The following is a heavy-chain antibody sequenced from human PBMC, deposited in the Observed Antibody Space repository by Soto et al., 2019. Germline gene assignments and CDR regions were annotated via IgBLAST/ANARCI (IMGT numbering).Heavy chain of an antibody. CDR2: INPNSGGT. D-gene: IGHD6-19*01. CDR1: GYTFTGYY. V-gene: IGHV1-2*04. CDR3: ARLKGYSSGDAFDI. J-gene: IGHJ3*02. Sequence: QVQLVQSGAEVKKPGASVKVSCKASGYTFTGYYMHWVRQAPGQGLEWMGWINPNSGGTNYAQKFQGWVTMTRDTSISTAYMDVRMMRSDDTAVYYCARLKGYSSGDAFDIWGQGTMVTVSS.